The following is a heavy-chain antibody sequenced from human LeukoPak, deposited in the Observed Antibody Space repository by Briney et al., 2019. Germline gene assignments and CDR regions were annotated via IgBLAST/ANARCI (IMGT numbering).Heavy chain of an antibody. D-gene: IGHD1-1*01. Sequence: SVKVSRKASGGTFSSYAISWVRQAPGQGLEWMGRIIPILGIANYAQKFQGRVTITADKSTSTAYMELSSLRSEDTAVYYCARDTSDPRYYYYGMDVWGQGTTVTVSS. CDR2: IIPILGIA. V-gene: IGHV1-69*04. CDR3: ARDTSDPRYYYYGMDV. J-gene: IGHJ6*02. CDR1: GGTFSSYA.